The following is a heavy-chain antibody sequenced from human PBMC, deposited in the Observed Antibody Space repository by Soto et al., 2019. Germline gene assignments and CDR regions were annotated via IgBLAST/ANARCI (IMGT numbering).Heavy chain of an antibody. Sequence: QVQLVQSGAEVKKPGASVKVSCKASGYTFTSYGISWVRQAPGQGLEWMGWISAYNGNTNDAQKLQGRVTMTTDTPRSTDYIELRSLRSDDTAVYYCAMVKKEGYYASSGYYGVNAFDIWGQGTMVTVSS. CDR2: ISAYNGNT. V-gene: IGHV1-18*01. D-gene: IGHD3-22*01. CDR3: AMVKKEGYYASSGYYGVNAFDI. CDR1: GYTFTSYG. J-gene: IGHJ3*02.